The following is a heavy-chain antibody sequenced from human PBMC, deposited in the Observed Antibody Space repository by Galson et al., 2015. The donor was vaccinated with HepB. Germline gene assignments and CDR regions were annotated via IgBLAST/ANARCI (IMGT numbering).Heavy chain of an antibody. CDR3: ARAALGWFDP. D-gene: IGHD6-25*01. CDR2: ISSNGNTI. J-gene: IGHJ5*02. CDR1: GFTFSVYY. V-gene: IGHV3-11*01. Sequence: SLRLSCAASGFTFSVYYMSWIRQAPGKGLEWISYISSNGNTIYYADSVKGRFTISRDTAKKSLYLQMNSLRADDTAVYYCARAALGWFDPWGQGTLVTVSS.